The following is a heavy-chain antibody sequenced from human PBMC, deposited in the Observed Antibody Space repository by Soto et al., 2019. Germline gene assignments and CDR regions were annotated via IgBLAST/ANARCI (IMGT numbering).Heavy chain of an antibody. CDR3: ARGGYSYHSSGYFAADHEYCMEG. Sequence: SVKVSCKASGGTFSSYAISWVRQDPGQGLEWMRGIISIFGTANYAHKFQGRVTISWAKYTSTAYMELSSRRFEDTALDYCARGGYSYHSSGYFAADHEYCMEGWDQGTTVTVCS. D-gene: IGHD3-22*01. V-gene: IGHV1-69*06. J-gene: IGHJ6*02. CDR1: GGTFSSYA. CDR2: IISIFGTA.